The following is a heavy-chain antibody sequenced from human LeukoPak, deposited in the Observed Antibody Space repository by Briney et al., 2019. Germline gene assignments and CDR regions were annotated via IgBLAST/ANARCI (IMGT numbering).Heavy chain of an antibody. D-gene: IGHD3-16*01. CDR1: GASISSYY. CDR3: AKGRASHEY. Sequence: SETLSLPCTVSGASISSYYWSWIRQPPGKGLEWIGSIYYSGTTNYNPSLKSRVTISIDTSKNQFSLELTSVTAADTAVFYCAKGRASHEYWGQGILITVSS. V-gene: IGHV4-59*01. CDR2: IYYSGTT. J-gene: IGHJ4*02.